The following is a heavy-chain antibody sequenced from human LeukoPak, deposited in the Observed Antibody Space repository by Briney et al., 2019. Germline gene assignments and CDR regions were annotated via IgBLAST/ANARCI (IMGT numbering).Heavy chain of an antibody. D-gene: IGHD3-3*01. CDR1: GFTFSSHS. V-gene: IGHV3-69-1*01. CDR3: ARAQALFWEFDGFDI. Sequence: GGSLSLSCAASGFTFSSHSINWARQAPGKGLEWIATMTVTNKIYYADSVKGRFTISRDNAENSVYLQMNSLRDEDTAVYSCARAQALFWEFDGFDIWGRGTKVTVSS. CDR2: MTVTNKI. J-gene: IGHJ3*02.